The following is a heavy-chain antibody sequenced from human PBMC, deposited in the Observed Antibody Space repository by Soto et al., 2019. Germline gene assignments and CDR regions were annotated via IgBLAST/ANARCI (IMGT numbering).Heavy chain of an antibody. CDR1: GYTFIGYH. CDR3: ARDISSGWASNYYYYGMDV. Sequence: ASVKVSCKASGYTFIGYHVHWVRQAPGQGLEWMGGIIPIFGTANYAQKFQGRVTITADESTSTAYMELSSLRSEDTAVYYCARDISSGWASNYYYYGMDVWGQGTTVTVSS. CDR2: IIPIFGTA. J-gene: IGHJ6*02. D-gene: IGHD6-19*01. V-gene: IGHV1-69*13.